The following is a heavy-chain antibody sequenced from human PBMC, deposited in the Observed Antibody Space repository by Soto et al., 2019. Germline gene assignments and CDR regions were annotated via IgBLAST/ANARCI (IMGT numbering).Heavy chain of an antibody. V-gene: IGHV4-34*01. CDR3: ARTDIVTTNWFDP. CDR1: GESFIGYN. CDR2: INHGGST. Sequence: QVHLQQWGAGLLKPSETLSLTCAVYGESFIGYNWTWIRQSPGKGLEWIGEINHGGSTNYNPSLKSRVTISIDTSKNQFSLKLTSVTAADTSVYYCARTDIVTTNWFDPWGQGTLVTVSS. J-gene: IGHJ5*02. D-gene: IGHD5-12*01.